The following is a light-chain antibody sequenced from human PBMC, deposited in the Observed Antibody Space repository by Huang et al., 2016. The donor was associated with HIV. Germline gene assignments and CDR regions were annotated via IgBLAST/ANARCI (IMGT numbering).Light chain of an antibody. Sequence: DIIMTQSPDSLAVSLGERATLNCRSSQSVYSSSTSKDYMAWFQQKPGQPPRLLLFWASTREAGVPDRFTGSGSGTHFTLTIAILEAEDAAIYYCRQYYSSPQTFGQGTRVEVK. V-gene: IGKV4-1*01. CDR3: RQYYSSPQT. J-gene: IGKJ1*01. CDR1: QSVYSSSTSKDY. CDR2: WAS.